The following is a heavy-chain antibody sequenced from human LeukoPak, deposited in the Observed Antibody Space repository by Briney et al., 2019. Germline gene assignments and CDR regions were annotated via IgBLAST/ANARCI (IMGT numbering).Heavy chain of an antibody. J-gene: IGHJ2*01. V-gene: IGHV4-31*03. CDR2: IYYSGST. CDR1: GGSISSGGYY. D-gene: IGHD7-27*01. CDR3: ARETGAWYFDL. Sequence: SETLSLACTVSGGSISSGGYYWSWIRQHPGKGLEWIGYIYYSGSTYYNPSLKSRVTISVDTSKNQFSLKLSSVTAADTAVCYCARETGAWYFDLWGRGTLVTVSS.